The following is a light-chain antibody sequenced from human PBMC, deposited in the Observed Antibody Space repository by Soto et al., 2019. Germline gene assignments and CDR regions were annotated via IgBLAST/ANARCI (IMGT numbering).Light chain of an antibody. CDR3: QQYGISQNT. CDR2: GAY. Sequence: ETVMTQSPGTLSLSPGERATLSCRASQSVSSGYLAWYQQKPGQAPRLLIFGAYNRATGIPDRFTGSESGTDFTLTISRLEPEDFAVYYCQQYGISQNTFGQGTKLEIK. CDR1: QSVSSGY. J-gene: IGKJ2*01. V-gene: IGKV3-20*01.